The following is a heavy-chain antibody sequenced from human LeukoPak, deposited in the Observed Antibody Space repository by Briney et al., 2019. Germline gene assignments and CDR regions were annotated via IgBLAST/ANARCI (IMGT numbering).Heavy chain of an antibody. CDR1: GGSFSGYY. CDR2: INHSGST. CDR3: ARSEIMITFGGVIVDYFDY. V-gene: IGHV4-34*01. Sequence: PSETLSLTCAVYGGSFSGYYWSWIRQPPGKGLEWIGEINHSGSTNYNPSLKSRVTISVDTSKNQFSLKLSSVTAADTAVYYCARSEIMITFGGVIVDYFDYWGQGTLVTVSS. J-gene: IGHJ4*02. D-gene: IGHD3-16*02.